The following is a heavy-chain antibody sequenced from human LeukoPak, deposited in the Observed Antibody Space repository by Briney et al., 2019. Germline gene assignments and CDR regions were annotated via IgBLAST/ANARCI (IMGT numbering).Heavy chain of an antibody. Sequence: PGGSLSLSRAASGFTFSNYAMTWVRQAPGKGLECVSVISGSGSNTDYADSVKGRFTISRDNSKNTLSLQMNSLRAEDTAVYYCAKVVGTGPPPTDYWGREPWSPSPQ. D-gene: IGHD1-1*01. CDR3: AKVVGTGPPPTDY. J-gene: IGHJ4*02. CDR1: GFTFSNYA. V-gene: IGHV3-23*01. CDR2: ISGSGSNT.